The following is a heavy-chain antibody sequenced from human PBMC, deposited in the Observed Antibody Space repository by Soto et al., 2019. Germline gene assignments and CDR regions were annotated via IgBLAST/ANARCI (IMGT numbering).Heavy chain of an antibody. CDR3: ARDVGVATIDYYYYCMDV. J-gene: IGHJ6*02. Sequence: ASVKVSCKASGYTFTSCGISWVGQARGQGLEWMGWISAYNGNTNYAQKLQGRVTMTTDTSTGTAYMELRSLESDATAVYFCARDVGVATIDYYYYCMDVWGQGTTVTV. V-gene: IGHV1-18*01. CDR1: GYTFTSCG. D-gene: IGHD5-12*01. CDR2: ISAYNGNT.